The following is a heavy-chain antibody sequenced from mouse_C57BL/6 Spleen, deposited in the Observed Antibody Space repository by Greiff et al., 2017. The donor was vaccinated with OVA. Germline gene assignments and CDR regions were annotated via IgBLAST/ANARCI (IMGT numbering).Heavy chain of an antibody. Sequence: QLQQPGAELVKPGASVKLSCKASGYTFTSYWMQWVKQRPGQGLEWIGEIDPSDSYTNYNQKFKGKSTLTVDKSSSTAYMQLSSLTSEDSAVYYCARGATVEYFDVWGTGTTVTVSS. D-gene: IGHD1-1*01. J-gene: IGHJ1*03. CDR3: ARGATVEYFDV. CDR1: GYTFTSYW. CDR2: IDPSDSYT. V-gene: IGHV1-50*01.